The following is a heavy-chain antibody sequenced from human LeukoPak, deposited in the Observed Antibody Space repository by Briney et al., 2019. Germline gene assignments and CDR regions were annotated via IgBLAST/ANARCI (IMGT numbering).Heavy chain of an antibody. CDR1: GGTFSSYA. J-gene: IGHJ6*03. CDR3: ARVSTIFGYYYYYYMDV. V-gene: IGHV1-69*13. Sequence: GASLKVSCKASGGTFSSYAISWVRQAPGQGLEWMGGIIPIFGTANYAQKFQGRVTITADESTSTAYMELSSLRSEDTAVYYCARVSTIFGYYYYYYMDVWGKGTTVTVSS. D-gene: IGHD3-3*01. CDR2: IIPIFGTA.